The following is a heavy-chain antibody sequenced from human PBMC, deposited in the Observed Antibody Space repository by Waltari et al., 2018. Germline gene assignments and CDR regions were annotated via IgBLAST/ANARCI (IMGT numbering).Heavy chain of an antibody. V-gene: IGHV3-30-3*01. D-gene: IGHD6-19*01. Sequence: QVQLVESGGGVVQPGRSLRLSCAASGFTFSSYAMHWVRQAPGKGLEWVEVISYDGSNKYYADSVKGRFTISRDNSKNTLYLQMNSLRAEDTAVYYCASKQWLVRGPLDYWGQGTLVTVSS. CDR2: ISYDGSNK. J-gene: IGHJ4*02. CDR3: ASKQWLVRGPLDY. CDR1: GFTFSSYA.